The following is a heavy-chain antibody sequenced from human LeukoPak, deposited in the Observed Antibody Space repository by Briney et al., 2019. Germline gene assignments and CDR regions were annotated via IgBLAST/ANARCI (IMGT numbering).Heavy chain of an antibody. CDR1: GDSVSSNSAA. CDR2: TYYRSKWYS. Sequence: SQTLSLTCAIFGDSVSSNSAAWSWIRQSPSRGLEWLGRTYYRSKWYSEYAVSVKSRITINPDTSKNQFSLQLNSVTPEDTAVYYCARGVHSYYFDYWGQGTLLTVSS. D-gene: IGHD2-15*01. CDR3: ARGVHSYYFDY. J-gene: IGHJ4*02. V-gene: IGHV6-1*01.